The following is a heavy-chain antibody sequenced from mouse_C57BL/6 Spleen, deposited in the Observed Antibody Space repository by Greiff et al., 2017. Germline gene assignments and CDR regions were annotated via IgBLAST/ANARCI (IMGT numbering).Heavy chain of an antibody. CDR2: IHPNSGST. J-gene: IGHJ4*01. Sequence: VQLQPPGAELVKPGASVKLSCKASGYTFTSYWMHWVKQRPGQGLEWIGMIHPNSGSTNYNEKFKSKATLTVDKSSSTAYMQLSSLTSEDSAVYYCAREGDYSNYEDYAMDYWGQGTSVTVSS. V-gene: IGHV1-64*01. CDR1: GYTFTSYW. D-gene: IGHD2-5*01. CDR3: AREGDYSNYEDYAMDY.